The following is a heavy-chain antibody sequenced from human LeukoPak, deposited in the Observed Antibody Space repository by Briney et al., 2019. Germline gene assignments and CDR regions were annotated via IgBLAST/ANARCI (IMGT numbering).Heavy chain of an antibody. CDR2: IRSSAYGGTT. Sequence: QAGGSLRLSCTGFGFMFGDHAMSWVRQAPGRGLEWVGFIRSSAYGGTTEYAASVKGRFTISRADAISIAYLHMNSLKSEDTGVYYCSRGPIQLWRYEGMDVWGQGTTVIVSS. D-gene: IGHD5-18*01. V-gene: IGHV3-49*04. CDR1: GFMFGDHA. J-gene: IGHJ6*02. CDR3: SRGPIQLWRYEGMDV.